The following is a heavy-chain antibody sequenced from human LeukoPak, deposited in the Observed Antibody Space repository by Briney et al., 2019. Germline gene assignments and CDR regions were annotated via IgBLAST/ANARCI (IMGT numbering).Heavy chain of an antibody. J-gene: IGHJ4*02. CDR2: ISGDGGST. D-gene: IGHD5-18*01. CDR1: GFSFSSSV. V-gene: IGHV3-23*01. CDR3: AKGIELWLTYFDH. Sequence: PGGSLRLSCVAAGFSFSSSVMNWVRQAPGTGLARLSAISGDGGSTYYADSVKGRFTISRDNSKNTLSLQMNSLRAEDTAVYYCAKGIELWLTYFDHWGQGTLVTASS.